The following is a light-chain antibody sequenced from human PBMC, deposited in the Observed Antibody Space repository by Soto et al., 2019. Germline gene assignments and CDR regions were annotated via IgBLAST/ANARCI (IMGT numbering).Light chain of an antibody. CDR1: QSVSSY. J-gene: IGKJ1*01. CDR2: GAS. Sequence: EIMLTQSPATLSLSPGERATLSCRASQSVSSYLAWYQHKPGQAPRLLIYGASTRATGIPAKFSGSGSGTEFTLTISSLQPDDFATYYCQHYNSYSEAFGQGTKVDIK. CDR3: QHYNSYSEA. V-gene: IGKV3-15*01.